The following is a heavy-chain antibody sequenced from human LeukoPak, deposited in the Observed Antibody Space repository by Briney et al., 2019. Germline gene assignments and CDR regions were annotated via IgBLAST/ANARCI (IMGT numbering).Heavy chain of an antibody. CDR1: GYTFTGYY. Sequence: VSVKVSCKASGYTFTGYYMHWVRQAPGQGLEWMGWISAHNGNTSYAQKLQGRVTMTTDTSTSTAYMELRSLRSDDTAVYFCVRITIFVDYFDYWGQGTLVTVSS. J-gene: IGHJ4*02. V-gene: IGHV1-18*04. D-gene: IGHD3-3*01. CDR2: ISAHNGNT. CDR3: VRITIFVDYFDY.